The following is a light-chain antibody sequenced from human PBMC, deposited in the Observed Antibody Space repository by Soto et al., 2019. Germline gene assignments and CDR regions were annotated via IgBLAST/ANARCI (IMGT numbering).Light chain of an antibody. Sequence: QSALTQPPSASGSPGQSVTISCTGTSSDVGIYNYVSWYQQHPGKAPKLIIYEVSKRPSGVPDRFSGSKSGNTASLTVSGLQAEDEADYYCSSYVGSNTLYVFGTGTKLTV. V-gene: IGLV2-8*01. CDR1: SSDVGIYNY. CDR3: SSYVGSNTLYV. CDR2: EVS. J-gene: IGLJ1*01.